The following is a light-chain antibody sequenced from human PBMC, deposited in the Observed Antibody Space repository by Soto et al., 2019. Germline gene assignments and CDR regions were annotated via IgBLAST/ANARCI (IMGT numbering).Light chain of an antibody. J-gene: IGLJ2*01. CDR2: EVS. Sequence: QSALTQPASVSGSPGQSITISCTGNSRDVGDYNDVSCYQQHPGKAPKFMISEVSNRPSGVSNRFSGSKSGNTASLTISGLQAEDEADYYCSSYANNTLFGGGTKLTVL. V-gene: IGLV2-14*01. CDR3: SSYANNTL. CDR1: SRDVGDYND.